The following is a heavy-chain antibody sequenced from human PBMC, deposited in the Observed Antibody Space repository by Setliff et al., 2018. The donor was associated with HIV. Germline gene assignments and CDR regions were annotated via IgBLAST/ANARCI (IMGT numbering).Heavy chain of an antibody. D-gene: IGHD1-1*01. CDR2: IYYSGTT. J-gene: IGHJ4*02. V-gene: IGHV4-61*08. CDR1: GGSINSGDYY. CDR3: ARNSQKGVQPLLLAS. Sequence: SETLSLTCTVSGGSINSGDYYWSWIRQHPGKGLEWIGYIYYSGTTYYNPSFRSRVTISVDTSKNQFSLMLDSVTAADTAVYYCARNSQKGVQPLLLASWGPGTLVTVSS.